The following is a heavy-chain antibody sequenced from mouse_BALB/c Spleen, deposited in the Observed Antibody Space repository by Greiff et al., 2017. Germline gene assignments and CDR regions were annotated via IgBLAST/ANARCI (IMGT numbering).Heavy chain of an antibody. Sequence: ASGPGLVKPSQSLSLTCTVTGYSITSDYAWDWIRQFPGNNLEWMGYISYSGSTSYNPSLKSRISITRDTSKNQFFLQLNSVTTEDTATYYCARFLPLPYYLDYRGQGTTHTDSS. CDR3: ARFLPLPYYLDY. CDR2: ISYSGST. V-gene: IGHV3-2*02. J-gene: IGHJ2*01. CDR1: GYSITSDYA.